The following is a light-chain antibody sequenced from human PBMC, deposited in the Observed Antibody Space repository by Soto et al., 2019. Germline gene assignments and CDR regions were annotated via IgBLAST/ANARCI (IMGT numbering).Light chain of an antibody. V-gene: IGLV1-44*01. J-gene: IGLJ1*01. CDR2: GNS. CDR1: RSNIGSNT. CDR3: AAWDDSLNGYV. Sequence: QSVLTQPPSASGTPGQRVTISCSGSRSNIGSNTVNWYQHLPGTAPKLLIYGNSLRPSGVPDRFSGSKSGTSASLAISGLQSEDEADYYCAAWDDSLNGYVFGTGTKLTVL.